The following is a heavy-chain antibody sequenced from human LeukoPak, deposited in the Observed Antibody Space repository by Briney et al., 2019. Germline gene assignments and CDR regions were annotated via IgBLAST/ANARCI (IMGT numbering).Heavy chain of an antibody. Sequence: QSGGSLRLSCAASGFTFSSYWMSWVRQAPGKGLEWVANIKQDGSEKYYVDSVKGRFTISRDNAKNSLYLQMNSLRAEDTAVYYCARGLYSGYDHYYYYYYMDVWGKGTTVTVSS. D-gene: IGHD5-12*01. CDR1: GFTFSSYW. V-gene: IGHV3-7*01. CDR3: ARGLYSGYDHYYYYYYMDV. J-gene: IGHJ6*03. CDR2: IKQDGSEK.